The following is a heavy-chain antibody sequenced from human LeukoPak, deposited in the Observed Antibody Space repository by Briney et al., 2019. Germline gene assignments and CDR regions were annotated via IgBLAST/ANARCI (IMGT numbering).Heavy chain of an antibody. J-gene: IGHJ3*01. Sequence: GRSLRLSCAASGFTFDDYAMHWVRQVPGKGLEWVSGISWNSGSIGYAESVRGRFTISRDNAKNFLDLEMKSLRPEDMAFYYCAKDRSQNWSGYSAGAFDLWGQGTMVTVSS. CDR3: AKDRSQNWSGYSAGAFDL. D-gene: IGHD3-3*01. CDR1: GFTFDDYA. V-gene: IGHV3-9*03. CDR2: ISWNSGSI.